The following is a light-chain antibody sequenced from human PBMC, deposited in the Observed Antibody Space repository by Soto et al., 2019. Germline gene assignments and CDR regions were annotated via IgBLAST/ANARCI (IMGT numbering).Light chain of an antibody. Sequence: QSALTQPASVSGSPGQSITISCTGTSSDVGGYNYVSWYQQHPGKAPKVMIYDVSNRPSGVSNRFSGSKSGNTASLTISGLQAEDEPDYNCSSYTSTSTPYVFGTGTKLTVL. CDR1: SSDVGGYNY. CDR3: SSYTSTSTPYV. J-gene: IGLJ1*01. V-gene: IGLV2-14*01. CDR2: DVS.